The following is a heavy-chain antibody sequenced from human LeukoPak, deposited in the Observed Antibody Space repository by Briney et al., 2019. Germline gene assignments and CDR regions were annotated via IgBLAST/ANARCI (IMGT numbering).Heavy chain of an antibody. CDR1: GGSISSGGYY. CDR2: IYYSGST. Sequence: PSETLSLTCTVSGGSISSGGYYWSWIRQHPGKGLEWIGYIYYSGSTYYNPSLKSRVTISVDTSKNQFSLKLSSVTAADTAVYYCARGGSGSYPSHYFDYWGQGTLVTVSS. J-gene: IGHJ4*02. D-gene: IGHD3-10*01. V-gene: IGHV4-31*03. CDR3: ARGGSGSYPSHYFDY.